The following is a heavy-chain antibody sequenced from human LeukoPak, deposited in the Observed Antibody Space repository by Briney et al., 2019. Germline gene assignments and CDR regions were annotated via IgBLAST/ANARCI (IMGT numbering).Heavy chain of an antibody. V-gene: IGHV4-59*01. CDR3: ARSDYYDSSGYYSSFDY. J-gene: IGHJ4*02. Sequence: LETLSLTRAVSGGSSSGYYLSWIPEPPGPGLKWSRDIYYSGSTNYNPSLKRRVTISVDTSKNQFSLKLSSVTAADTAVYYCARSDYYDSSGYYSSFDYWGQGTLVTVSS. CDR2: IYYSGST. D-gene: IGHD3-22*01. CDR1: GGSSSGYY.